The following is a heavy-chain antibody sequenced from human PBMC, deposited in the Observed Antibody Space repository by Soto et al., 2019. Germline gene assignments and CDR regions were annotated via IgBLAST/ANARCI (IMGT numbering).Heavy chain of an antibody. CDR3: AKEFLKTAVAGTLVY. CDR1: GFTFSSYG. CDR2: ISYDGSNK. V-gene: IGHV3-30*18. D-gene: IGHD6-19*01. J-gene: IGHJ4*02. Sequence: GGSLRLSCAASGFTFSSYGMHWVRQAPGKGLEWVAVISYDGSNKYYADSVKGRFTISRDNSKNTLYLQMNSLRAEDTAVYYCAKEFLKTAVAGTLVYWGQGTLVTVSS.